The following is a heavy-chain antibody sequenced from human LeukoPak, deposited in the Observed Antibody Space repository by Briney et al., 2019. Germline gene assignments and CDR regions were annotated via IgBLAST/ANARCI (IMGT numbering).Heavy chain of an antibody. CDR3: ASDYDFWSGCRY. CDR2: IYTSGST. J-gene: IGHJ4*02. CDR1: GGSISSYY. V-gene: IGHV4-4*07. D-gene: IGHD3-3*01. Sequence: SETLSLTCTVSGGSISSYYWSWIRQPPGKGLEWIGRIYTSGSTNYNPSLKSRVTMSVDTSKNQFSLKLSSVTAADTAVYYCASDYDFWSGCRYWGQGTLVTVSS.